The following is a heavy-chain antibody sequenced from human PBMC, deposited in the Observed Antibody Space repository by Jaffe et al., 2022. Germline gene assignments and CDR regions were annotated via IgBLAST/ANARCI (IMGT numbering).Heavy chain of an antibody. CDR1: GGSFSGYY. D-gene: IGHD2-2*01. CDR3: ARVHPWYQPLGGWYYYYYMDV. Sequence: QVQLQQWGAGLLKPSETLSLTCAVYGGSFSGYYWSWIRQPPGKGLEWIGEINHSGSTNYNPSLKSRVTISVDTSKNQFSLKLSSVTAADTAVYYCARVHPWYQPLGGWYYYYYMDVWGKGTTVTVSS. CDR2: INHSGST. V-gene: IGHV4-34*01. J-gene: IGHJ6*03.